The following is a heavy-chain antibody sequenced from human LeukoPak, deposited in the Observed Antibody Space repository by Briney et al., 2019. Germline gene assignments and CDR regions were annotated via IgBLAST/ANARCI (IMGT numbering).Heavy chain of an antibody. J-gene: IGHJ4*02. CDR3: AKEALCSSTSCYGVGYIDY. Sequence: PGGSLRLSCAASGFTFSSYSMNWVRQAPGKGLEWVSAISGSGGSTYYADSVKGRFTISRDNSKNTLYLQMNSLRAEDTAVYYCAKEALCSSTSCYGVGYIDYWGQGTLVTVSS. D-gene: IGHD2-2*01. CDR2: ISGSGGST. CDR1: GFTFSSYS. V-gene: IGHV3-23*01.